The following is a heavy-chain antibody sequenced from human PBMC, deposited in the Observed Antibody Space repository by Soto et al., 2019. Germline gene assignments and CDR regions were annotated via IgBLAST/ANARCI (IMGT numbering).Heavy chain of an antibody. CDR3: ARGVPFGELLYNWFDP. D-gene: IGHD3-10*01. CDR1: GGSFSGYY. V-gene: IGHV4-34*01. Sequence: PSETLSLTCAVYGGSFSGYYWSWVRQPPGKGLEWIGEINHSGSTNYNPSLKSRVTISVDTSKNQFSLKLSSVTAADTAVYYCARGVPFGELLYNWFDPWGQGTLVTSPQ. J-gene: IGHJ5*02. CDR2: INHSGST.